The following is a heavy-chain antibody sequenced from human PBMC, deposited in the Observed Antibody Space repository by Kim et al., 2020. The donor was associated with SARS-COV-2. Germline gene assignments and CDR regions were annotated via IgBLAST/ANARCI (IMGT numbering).Heavy chain of an antibody. CDR1: GFTFSSYA. V-gene: IGHV3-23*01. CDR3: TKGLHSSGYYPEK. J-gene: IGHJ4*02. D-gene: IGHD3-22*01. CDR2: ISGSGGST. Sequence: GGSLRLSCAASGFTFSSYAMSWVRQAPGKGLEWVSGISGSGGSTRYADSVKGRFTISRDNSKNTLYMQMSSLRAEDTAVYYCTKGLHSSGYYPEKWGQGTLVTVSS.